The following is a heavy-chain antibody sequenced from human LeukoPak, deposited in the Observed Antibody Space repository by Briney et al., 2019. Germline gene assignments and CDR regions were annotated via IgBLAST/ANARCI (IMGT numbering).Heavy chain of an antibody. CDR1: GFTFSSYE. V-gene: IGHV3-48*03. CDR3: ARYTMIVGEDAFDI. Sequence: QAGGSLRLSCAASGFTFSSYEMHWVRQAPGKGPEWVSYIKNGGSIIYYADSVKGRFTISRDDAKNTLYLQMNSLRAEDTAVYYCARYTMIVGEDAFDIWGQGTMVTVSS. CDR2: IKNGGSII. D-gene: IGHD3-22*01. J-gene: IGHJ3*02.